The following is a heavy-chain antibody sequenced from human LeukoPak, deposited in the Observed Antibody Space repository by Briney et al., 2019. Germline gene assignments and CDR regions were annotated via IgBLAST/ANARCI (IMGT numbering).Heavy chain of an antibody. D-gene: IGHD5-18*01. V-gene: IGHV5-51*01. CDR3: ARVRYNSGYIFDY. CDR2: IYPGDSDT. J-gene: IGHJ4*02. CDR1: GYSFTSYW. Sequence: GESLKISCKGSGYSFTSYWIVWVRQMPGKGLEWMGIIYPGDSDTRYSPSFQGQVTISADKSISTAYLQWSSLRAEDTAVYYCARVRYNSGYIFDYWGQGTLVTVSS.